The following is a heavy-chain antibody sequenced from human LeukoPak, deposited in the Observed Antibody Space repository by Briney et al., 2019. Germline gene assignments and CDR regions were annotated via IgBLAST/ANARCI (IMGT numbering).Heavy chain of an antibody. CDR3: ARASTRFQRLPLDY. CDR1: GGSFSGYY. Sequence: PSETLSLTCAVYGGSFSGYYWSWIRQPPGKGLEWIGEINHSGSTNYNPSLKSRVTISVDTSKNQFSLKLSSVTAADTAVYYCARASTRFQRLPLDYWGQGTLVTVSS. V-gene: IGHV4-34*01. J-gene: IGHJ4*02. D-gene: IGHD6-25*01. CDR2: INHSGST.